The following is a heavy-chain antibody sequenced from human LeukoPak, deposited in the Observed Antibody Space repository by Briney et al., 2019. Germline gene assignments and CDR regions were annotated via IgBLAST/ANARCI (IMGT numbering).Heavy chain of an antibody. J-gene: IGHJ6*03. CDR2: IKSKTDGGTT. Sequence: PGGSLRLSCAASGFTFSNAWMSWVRQAPGKGLEWVGRIKSKTDGGTTDYAAPVKGRFTISRDDSKNTLYLQMNSLKTEDTAVYYCTTDSGYDWEDYYYYYMDVWGQGTMVTVSS. D-gene: IGHD5-12*01. V-gene: IGHV3-15*01. CDR3: TTDSGYDWEDYYYYYMDV. CDR1: GFTFSNAW.